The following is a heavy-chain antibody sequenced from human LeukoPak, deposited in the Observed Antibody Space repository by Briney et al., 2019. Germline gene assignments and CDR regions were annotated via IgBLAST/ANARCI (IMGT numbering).Heavy chain of an antibody. CDR1: GFTFSSYA. J-gene: IGHJ4*02. D-gene: IGHD1-20*01. Sequence: GGSLRLSCAASGFTFSSYAMSWVRQAPGKGLEWVSTLSARGDSTYYVDSVKGRFTISRDNSKNTLYLQMDSLRAEDTAVYFCAKRDCSDNNCYFVNWGQGTLVTVSS. V-gene: IGHV3-23*01. CDR2: LSARGDST. CDR3: AKRDCSDNNCYFVN.